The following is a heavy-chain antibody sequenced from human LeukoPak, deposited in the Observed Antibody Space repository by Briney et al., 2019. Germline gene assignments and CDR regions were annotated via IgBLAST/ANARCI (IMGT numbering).Heavy chain of an antibody. CDR3: ARALVQPSGAFDI. D-gene: IGHD1-26*01. Sequence: SVKVSCKASGGTFNSYAISWVRQAPGQGLEWMGGIIPIFGTTNYAQKFQGRVTITTDGSSSTAYMEMSSLRSDDTAVYYCARALVQPSGAFDIWGQGAMVTVSS. J-gene: IGHJ3*02. CDR2: IIPIFGTT. V-gene: IGHV1-69*05. CDR1: GGTFNSYA.